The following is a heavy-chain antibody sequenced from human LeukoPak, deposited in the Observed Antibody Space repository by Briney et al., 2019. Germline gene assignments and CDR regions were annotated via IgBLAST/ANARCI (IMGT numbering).Heavy chain of an antibody. CDR1: GYTFTSYG. D-gene: IGHD2-8*01. CDR2: ISAYNGNT. J-gene: IGHJ4*02. Sequence: ASVKVSCKASGYTFTSYGISWVRQAPGQGLEWMEWISAYNGNTNYAQKLQGRVTMTTDTSTSTAYMELRSLRSDDTAVYYCEREELVLMVDVLFDYWGRGTMVTVSP. V-gene: IGHV1-18*01. CDR3: EREELVLMVDVLFDY.